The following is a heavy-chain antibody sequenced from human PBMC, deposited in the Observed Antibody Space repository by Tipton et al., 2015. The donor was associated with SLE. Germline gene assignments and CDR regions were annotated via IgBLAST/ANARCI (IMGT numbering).Heavy chain of an antibody. V-gene: IGHV3-66*02. D-gene: IGHD6-19*01. J-gene: IGHJ3*02. Sequence: SLRLSCAASGFTVSSNYMSWVRQAPGKGLEWVSVIYSGGSTYYADSVKGRFTISRDNSKNTLYLQMSSLRAEDTAVYYCVEYSSGWSHAFDIWGQGTMVTVSS. CDR2: IYSGGST. CDR1: GFTVSSNY. CDR3: VEYSSGWSHAFDI.